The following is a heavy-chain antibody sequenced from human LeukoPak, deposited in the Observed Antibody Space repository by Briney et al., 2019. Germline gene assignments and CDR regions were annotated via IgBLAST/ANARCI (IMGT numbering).Heavy chain of an antibody. V-gene: IGHV1-18*01. D-gene: IGHD3-3*01. CDR2: ISAYNGNT. CDR3: ARVNLEWLLSRSTADY. Sequence: GASVKVSCKASGYTFTSYGISWVRQAPGQGLEWMGWISAYNGNTNYAQKLQGRVTMTTDTSTSTAYMELRSLRSDDTAVYYCARVNLEWLLSRSTADYWGQGTLVTVSS. CDR1: GYTFTSYG. J-gene: IGHJ4*02.